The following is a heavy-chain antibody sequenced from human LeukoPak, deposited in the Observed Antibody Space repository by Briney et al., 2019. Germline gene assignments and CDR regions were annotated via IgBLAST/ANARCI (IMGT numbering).Heavy chain of an antibody. CDR2: MNANSGNT. J-gene: IGHJ4*02. CDR1: GYTFTSYD. D-gene: IGHD3-3*01. CDR3: ARGASRSFDS. V-gene: IGHV1-8*01. Sequence: ASVKVSCKASGYTFTSYDINWVRQATGQGLEWMGWMNANSGNTGYAQKFQGRVTMTRDTSISTAYMEVSSLRSEDTAVYYCARGASRSFDSWGQGTLFSVSS.